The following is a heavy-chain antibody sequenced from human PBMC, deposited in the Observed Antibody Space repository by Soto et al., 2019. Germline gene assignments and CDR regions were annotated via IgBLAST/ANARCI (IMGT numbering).Heavy chain of an antibody. CDR3: ARDSYDILTGYYSWFDP. V-gene: IGHV3-48*01. CDR2: ISSSSSTI. J-gene: IGHJ5*02. D-gene: IGHD3-9*01. Sequence: PGGSLRLSCAASGFTFSSYSMNWVRQAPGKGLEWVSYISSSSSTIYYADSVKGRFTISRDNAKNSLYLQMNSLRAEDTAVYYCARDSYDILTGYYSWFDPWGQGTLVTVSS. CDR1: GFTFSSYS.